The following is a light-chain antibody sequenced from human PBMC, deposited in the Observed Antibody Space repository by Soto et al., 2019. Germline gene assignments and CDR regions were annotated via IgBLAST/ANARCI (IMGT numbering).Light chain of an antibody. CDR3: PSYGSSLSGYV. J-gene: IGLJ1*01. CDR1: SSNIGAGYE. CDR2: ENN. Sequence: QSVLTQPPSVSEAPGQRVTISCTGSSSNIGAGYEAHWYQQVPGTAPKLLIYENNNRPSGVPDRFSGSKSGTSASLAITGLQADDEADYYCPSYGSSLSGYVFGAGTKLTVL. V-gene: IGLV1-40*01.